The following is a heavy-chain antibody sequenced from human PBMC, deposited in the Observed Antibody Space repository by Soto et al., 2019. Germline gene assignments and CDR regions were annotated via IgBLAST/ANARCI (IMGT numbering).Heavy chain of an antibody. CDR1: GYTFTGYY. J-gene: IGHJ3*02. CDR3: ARDRLYTHIAAAGTDYAFDI. Sequence: ASVKVSCKASGYTFTGYYMHWVRQAPGQGLEWVGWINPNSGGTNYAQKFQGWVTMTRDTSISTAYMELSRLRSDDTAVYYCARDRLYTHIAAAGTDYAFDIWGQGTMVTVSS. V-gene: IGHV1-2*04. CDR2: INPNSGGT. D-gene: IGHD6-13*01.